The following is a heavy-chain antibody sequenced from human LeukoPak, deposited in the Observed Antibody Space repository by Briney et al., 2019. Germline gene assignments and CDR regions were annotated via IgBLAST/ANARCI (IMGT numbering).Heavy chain of an antibody. Sequence: PSETLSLTCAVYGGSFSGYYWSWIRQPPGKGLEWIGEINHSGSTNYNPSLKSRVTISVDTSKDQFSLKLSSVTAADTAVYYCARAGSSGWSPSYYYYYGMDVWGQGTTVTVSS. CDR3: ARAGSSGWSPSYYYYYGMDV. CDR2: INHSGST. J-gene: IGHJ6*02. V-gene: IGHV4-34*01. CDR1: GGSFSGYY. D-gene: IGHD6-19*01.